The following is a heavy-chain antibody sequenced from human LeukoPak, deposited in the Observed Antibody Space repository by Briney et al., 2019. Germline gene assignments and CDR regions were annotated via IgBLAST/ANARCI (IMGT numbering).Heavy chain of an antibody. CDR1: GGSFSGYY. Sequence: SETLSLTCAVYGGSFSGYYWSWIRQPPGKGLEWIGYISYSGSTNYNPSLKSRVTISLDTSKNQFSLKLSSVTAADTAVYYCARISTTVTTAWFDPWGQGTPVTVSS. D-gene: IGHD4-11*01. J-gene: IGHJ5*02. CDR3: ARISTTVTTAWFDP. CDR2: ISYSGST. V-gene: IGHV4-59*01.